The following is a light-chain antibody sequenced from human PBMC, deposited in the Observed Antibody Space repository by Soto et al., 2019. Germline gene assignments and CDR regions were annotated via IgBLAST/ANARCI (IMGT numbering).Light chain of an antibody. J-gene: IGLJ1*01. V-gene: IGLV2-23*01. Sequence: SVLTQPASVSGSPGQSITISCTGTSSYFGSYNLVSWYQQHPGKAPKLMIYEDSKRPSGVSNRFSGSKSGNTASLTISGLQAEGDADYYCCSYAGSSTYVFGTGTRSPS. CDR1: SSYFGSYNL. CDR2: EDS. CDR3: CSYAGSSTYV.